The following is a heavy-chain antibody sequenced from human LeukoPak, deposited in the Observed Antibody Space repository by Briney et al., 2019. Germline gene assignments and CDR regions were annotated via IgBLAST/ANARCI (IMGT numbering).Heavy chain of an antibody. Sequence: QAGGSLRLSCAASGFTFSNYAMRWVRQAPGKGLEWVSGIGGSGDSTYYADSVKGRFTISRDNSKNTLYLQMNSLRAEDTAVYYCARRSGIAVAGAFDYWGQGTLVTVSS. CDR2: IGGSGDST. V-gene: IGHV3-23*01. CDR1: GFTFSNYA. J-gene: IGHJ4*02. CDR3: ARRSGIAVAGAFDY. D-gene: IGHD6-19*01.